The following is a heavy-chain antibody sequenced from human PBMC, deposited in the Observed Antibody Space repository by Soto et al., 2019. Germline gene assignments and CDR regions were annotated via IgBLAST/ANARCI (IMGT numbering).Heavy chain of an antibody. D-gene: IGHD3-16*01. CDR1: GFTFSASA. V-gene: IGHV3-73*02. CDR3: TLEGAGLGY. J-gene: IGHJ4*02. Sequence: EVQLVESGGGSVQPGGSLKLSCAVSGFTFSASAMHWVRQASGVGLEWVGRVRTKAYNYATAYAASVKGRFTISRDDSKNTAYLQMNSLKTEDTAVYYCTLEGAGLGYWGQGTLVTVSS. CDR2: VRTKAYNYAT.